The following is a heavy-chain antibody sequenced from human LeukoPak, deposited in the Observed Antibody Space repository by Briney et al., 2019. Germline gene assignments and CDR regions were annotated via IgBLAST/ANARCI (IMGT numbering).Heavy chain of an antibody. CDR3: ARDRDGDYGGAFDI. V-gene: IGHV3-33*01. J-gene: IGHJ3*02. D-gene: IGHD4-17*01. CDR2: IWYDGSNK. Sequence: PGGSLRLSCAASGFTFSSYGMHWVRQAPGKGLEWVAVIWYDGSNKYYADSVKGRFAISRDNSKNTLYLQMNSLRAEDTAVYYCARDRDGDYGGAFDIWGQGTMVTVSS. CDR1: GFTFSSYG.